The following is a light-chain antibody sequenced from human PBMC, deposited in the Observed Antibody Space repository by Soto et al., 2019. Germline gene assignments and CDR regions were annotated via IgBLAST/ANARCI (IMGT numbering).Light chain of an antibody. Sequence: EIVLTQSPGTLSLSPGERATLSCRASQSVRSTYLAWYQQKPGQAPRVLIYGASSRATGIPDRFSGSGSGTDFTLTISRLEPEDFAVYYCQQYGSSPRTFGQGTKVEIK. V-gene: IGKV3-20*01. CDR2: GAS. CDR3: QQYGSSPRT. CDR1: QSVRSTY. J-gene: IGKJ1*01.